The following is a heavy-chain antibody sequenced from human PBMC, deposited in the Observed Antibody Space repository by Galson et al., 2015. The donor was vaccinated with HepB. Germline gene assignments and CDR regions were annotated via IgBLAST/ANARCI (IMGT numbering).Heavy chain of an antibody. Sequence: SVKVSCKASGYTFTSYGISWVRQAPGQGLEWMGWISAYNGNTNYAQKLQGRVTMTTDTSTSTAYMELRSLRSDDTAVYYCARDRRRGIAAAGPDYRGQGTDVTVSA. J-gene: IGHJ4*02. CDR2: ISAYNGNT. V-gene: IGHV1-18*01. CDR1: GYTFTSYG. D-gene: IGHD6-13*01. CDR3: ARDRRRGIAAAGPDY.